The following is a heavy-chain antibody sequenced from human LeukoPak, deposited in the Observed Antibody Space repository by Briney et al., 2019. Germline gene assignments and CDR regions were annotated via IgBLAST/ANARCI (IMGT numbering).Heavy chain of an antibody. V-gene: IGHV3-23*01. D-gene: IGHD3-22*01. CDR3: AKEGGDNSGSNFFHY. J-gene: IGHJ4*02. CDR2: MIGSTGST. CDR1: GFTFISYA. Sequence: PGGSLRLSCAASGFTFISYAMSWVRQAPGKGLEWVSGMIGSTGSTFYADSVKGRFTISRDKSKNTLYLQMNTLRAEDTAVYYCAKEGGDNSGSNFFHYWGQGTLVTVSS.